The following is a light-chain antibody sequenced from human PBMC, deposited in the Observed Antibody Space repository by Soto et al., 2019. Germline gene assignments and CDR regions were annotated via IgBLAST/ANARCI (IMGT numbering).Light chain of an antibody. Sequence: IHLTQSASSLSASAGHSVTIFCRAIESISNYLIWYQLKLGEAPKVLIYSASTLRDGVPARFSGTGYGTEFTLTVSRPQSEDEAAYFCQQNLSHPQSFGAGTKVDIK. CDR3: QQNLSHPQS. CDR1: ESISNY. CDR2: SAS. J-gene: IGKJ4*02. V-gene: IGKV1-39*01.